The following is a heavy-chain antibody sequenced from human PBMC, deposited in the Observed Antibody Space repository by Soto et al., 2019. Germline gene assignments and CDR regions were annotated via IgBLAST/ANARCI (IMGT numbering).Heavy chain of an antibody. CDR2: ISAYNGNT. J-gene: IGHJ4*02. V-gene: IGHV1-18*04. D-gene: IGHD6-25*01. CDR1: GYTFTSYG. CDR3: ASSIAASLGGPQLHSDY. Sequence: ASVKVSCKASGYTFTSYGISGVRQAPGQGREWMGWISAYNGNTNYAQKLQGRVNMTTDTSTSTAYMELRSLRSDDTAVYYCASSIAASLGGPQLHSDYLGQRTLLAVSP.